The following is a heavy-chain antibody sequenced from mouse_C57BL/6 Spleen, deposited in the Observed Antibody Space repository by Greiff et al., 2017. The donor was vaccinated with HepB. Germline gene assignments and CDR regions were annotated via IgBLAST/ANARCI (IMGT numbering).Heavy chain of an antibody. V-gene: IGHV1S81*02. CDR1: GYTFTSYW. J-gene: IGHJ2*01. Sequence: VQLQQSGAELVKAGASVKMSCKASGYTFTSYWMQWVKQRLGQGLEWFAETNPTNGRTYYNEKFKSKATLTVDTSSSTAYMLLSGPTFEDSAVYYCARIKKIVATYFDYWGQGTTLTVSS. D-gene: IGHD1-1*01. CDR2: TNPTNGRT. CDR3: ARIKKIVATYFDY.